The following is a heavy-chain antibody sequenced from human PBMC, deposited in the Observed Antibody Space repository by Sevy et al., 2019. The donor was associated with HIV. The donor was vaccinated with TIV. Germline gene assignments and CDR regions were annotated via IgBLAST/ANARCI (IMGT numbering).Heavy chain of an antibody. CDR1: GGTFSSYA. Sequence: ASVKVSCKASGGTFSSYAISWVRQAPGQGLEWMGGIIPIFGTANYAQKFQGRVTITADESTSTAYMGLGSLRSEDTAVYYCARVGRRKNPSRPEYYFDYWGQGTLVTVSS. CDR2: IIPIFGTA. V-gene: IGHV1-69*13. D-gene: IGHD6-6*01. J-gene: IGHJ4*02. CDR3: ARVGRRKNPSRPEYYFDY.